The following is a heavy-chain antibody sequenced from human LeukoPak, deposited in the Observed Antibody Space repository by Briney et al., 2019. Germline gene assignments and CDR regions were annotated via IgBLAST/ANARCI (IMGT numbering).Heavy chain of an antibody. CDR3: ARDHPLPHPDY. D-gene: IGHD1-26*01. J-gene: IGHJ4*02. CDR1: GFTFSDYY. CDR2: ISSSGSTI. V-gene: IGHV3-11*01. Sequence: GGSLRLSCAASGFTFSDYYMSWIRQAPGKGLEWVSYISSSGSTIYYADSVKGRFTISRHNAKNSLYLQMNSLRAEDTAVYYCARDHPLPHPDYWGQGTLVTVSS.